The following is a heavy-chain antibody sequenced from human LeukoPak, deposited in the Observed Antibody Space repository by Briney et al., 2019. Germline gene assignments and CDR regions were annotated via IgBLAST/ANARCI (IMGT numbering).Heavy chain of an antibody. CDR3: AREPPGY. CDR2: IYTNGGA. V-gene: IGHV4-61*02. Sequence: PSQTLSLTCTVSGGSVTSGNYYWNWIRQPAGKGLEWIGRIYTNGGASYNPSLKSRVTISDASKNQFSLKLSSVTAADTAVYYCAREPPGYWGQGILVTVSS. J-gene: IGHJ4*02. CDR1: GGSVTSGNYY.